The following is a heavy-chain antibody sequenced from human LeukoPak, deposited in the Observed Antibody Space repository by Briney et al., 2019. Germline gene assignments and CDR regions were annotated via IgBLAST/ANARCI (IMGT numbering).Heavy chain of an antibody. V-gene: IGHV3-30*07. CDR1: GFTFSSFV. CDR2: ISYDGSTK. Sequence: GRSLRLSCAASGFTFSSFVMHWVRQAPGKGPEWVAVISYDGSTKYYADSVKGRFTISRDNAKNSLYLQMNSLRAEDTAVYYCARDTIAAAGVDYWGQGTLVTVSS. CDR3: ARDTIAAAGVDY. D-gene: IGHD6-13*01. J-gene: IGHJ4*02.